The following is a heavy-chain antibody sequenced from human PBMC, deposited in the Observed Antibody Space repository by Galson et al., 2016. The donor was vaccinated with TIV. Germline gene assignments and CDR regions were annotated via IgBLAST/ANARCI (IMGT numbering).Heavy chain of an antibody. CDR1: GFTFDDYG. J-gene: IGHJ4*02. D-gene: IGHD2-21*02. Sequence: SLRLSCAASGFTFDDYGMHWVRQPPGKGLEWVSGITWNSVGIDYADSVKGRFTISRDNAKNSLYLQMNSLRPDDTALYYCAKEQSCGGDCYLFDFWSQGALVTVSS. CDR2: ITWNSVGI. V-gene: IGHV3-9*01. CDR3: AKEQSCGGDCYLFDF.